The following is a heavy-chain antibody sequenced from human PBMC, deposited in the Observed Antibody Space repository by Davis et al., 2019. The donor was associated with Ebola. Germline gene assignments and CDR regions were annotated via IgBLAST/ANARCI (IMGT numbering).Heavy chain of an antibody. CDR3: AKDTSNVWFDV. J-gene: IGHJ3*01. V-gene: IGHV3-23*01. D-gene: IGHD6-19*01. CDR2: LGTSADT. CDR1: GFTIIPFG. Sequence: GESLKISCAASGFTIIPFGMHWVRQAPGKGLEWVSTLGTSADTYYADSVKGRFTISRDNSKNTLHLQMNSLRVEDTAIYYCAKDTSNVWFDVWGQGTMVTVSS.